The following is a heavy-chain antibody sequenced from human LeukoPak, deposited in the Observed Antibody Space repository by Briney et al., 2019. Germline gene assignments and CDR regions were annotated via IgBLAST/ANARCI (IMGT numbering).Heavy chain of an antibody. V-gene: IGHV3-21*01. CDR2: ISSSSSYI. D-gene: IGHD1-1*01. CDR1: GFTFSSYS. Sequence: PGGSLRLSCAASGFTFSSYSMNWVRQAPGKGPEWVSSISSSSSYIYYADSVKGRFTISRDNAKNSLYLQMNSLRAEDTAVYYCAREGSTEENAFDIWGQGTMVTVSS. J-gene: IGHJ3*02. CDR3: AREGSTEENAFDI.